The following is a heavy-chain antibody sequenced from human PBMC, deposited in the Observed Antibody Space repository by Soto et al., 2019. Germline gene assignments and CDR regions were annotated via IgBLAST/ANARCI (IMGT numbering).Heavy chain of an antibody. J-gene: IGHJ4*02. D-gene: IGHD1-1*01. CDR3: ARTTWGDGEPLDS. CDR2: ISWNSDST. Sequence: EVHLVESGGGVAQPGRSLRLSCATSGFTFDDYAMHWVRQAPGKGLEWVSGISWNSDSTGYADSVKGRFTISRDNAKKALFLQMNRLRSEDTALYCCARTTWGDGEPLDSWGQGTLVTVSS. CDR1: GFTFDDYA. V-gene: IGHV3-9*01.